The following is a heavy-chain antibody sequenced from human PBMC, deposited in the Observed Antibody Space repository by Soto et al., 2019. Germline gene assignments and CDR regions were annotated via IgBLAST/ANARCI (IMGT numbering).Heavy chain of an antibody. CDR1: GGSFSGYY. Sequence: QVQLQQWGAGLLKPSETLSLTCAVYGGSFSGYYWSWIRQPPGKGLEWIGEINHSGSTNYNPSLKSRATIAVATSKNQFSLKLSSVTAADTAVYYCARGRRAAAGTLDYWGQGTLVTVSS. J-gene: IGHJ4*02. V-gene: IGHV4-34*01. CDR2: INHSGST. CDR3: ARGRRAAAGTLDY. D-gene: IGHD6-13*01.